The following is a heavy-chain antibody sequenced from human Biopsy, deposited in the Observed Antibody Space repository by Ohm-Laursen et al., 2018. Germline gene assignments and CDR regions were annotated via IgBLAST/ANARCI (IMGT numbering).Heavy chain of an antibody. CDR3: ARIPILVVPAAIVYRHRRHLQGLDV. Sequence: TQTLTLTCTLSGFSLNTRGMSVTWIRQPPGKALEWLARFDWEDAEFYSESLKTRLTISKGTSENHVVLTLSDVAPVDTATYYCARIPILVVPAAIVYRHRRHLQGLDVWGQETTVIVSS. CDR1: GFSLNTRGMS. CDR2: FDWEDAE. D-gene: IGHD2-2*02. V-gene: IGHV2-70*16. J-gene: IGHJ6*02.